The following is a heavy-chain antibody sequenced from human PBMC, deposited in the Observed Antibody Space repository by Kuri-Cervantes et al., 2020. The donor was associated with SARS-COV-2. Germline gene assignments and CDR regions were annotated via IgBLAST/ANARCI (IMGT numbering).Heavy chain of an antibody. V-gene: IGHV3-21*04. CDR1: GFTFSSYS. D-gene: IGHD6-6*01. Sequence: GESLKISCAASGFTFSSYSMNWVRQAPGKGLEWVSSISSSSSYIYYADSVKSRFTISRDNAKNSLYLQMNSLRAEDTALYYCARIHSSSSGGYFDYWGQGTLVTVSS. CDR2: ISSSSSYI. CDR3: ARIHSSSSGGYFDY. J-gene: IGHJ4*02.